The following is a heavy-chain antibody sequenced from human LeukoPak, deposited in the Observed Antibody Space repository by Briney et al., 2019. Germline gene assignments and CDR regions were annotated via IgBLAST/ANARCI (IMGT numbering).Heavy chain of an antibody. V-gene: IGHV3-23*01. CDR3: ATIMSRYYYDSSGYPLFQH. CDR1: GFTFSSYS. CDR2: ISGSGGST. J-gene: IGHJ1*01. Sequence: GGSLRLSCAASGFTFSSYSMNWVRQAPGKGLEWVSAISGSGGSTYYADSVKGRFTISRDNSKNTLYLQMNSLRAEDTAVYYCATIMSRYYYDSSGYPLFQHWGQGTLVTVSS. D-gene: IGHD3-22*01.